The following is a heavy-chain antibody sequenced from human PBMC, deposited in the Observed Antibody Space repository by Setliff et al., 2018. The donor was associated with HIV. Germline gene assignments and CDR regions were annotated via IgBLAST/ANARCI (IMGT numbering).Heavy chain of an antibody. D-gene: IGHD6-13*01. CDR3: AKFGQQPSLGYYYYMDV. J-gene: IGHJ6*03. CDR2: IKQDGSEK. CDR1: GFTFSRYW. Sequence: GSLRLSCAASGFTFSRYWMSWVRQAPGKGLEWVANIKQDGSEKYYVDSVKGRFTISRYNAKNSLYLQMNSLRAEDTAVYYCAKFGQQPSLGYYYYMDVWGKGTTVTVSS. V-gene: IGHV3-7*03.